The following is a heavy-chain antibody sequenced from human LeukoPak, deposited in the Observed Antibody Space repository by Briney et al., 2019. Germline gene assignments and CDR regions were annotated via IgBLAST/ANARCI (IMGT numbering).Heavy chain of an antibody. CDR3: ATGLWFGKYLDV. D-gene: IGHD3-10*01. J-gene: IGHJ6*04. Sequence: GASVKVSCKASGYTFTSYYMHWVRQAPGQGLEWMGIINPSGGSTSYAQKFQGRVTMTRDMPTSTVYMELSSLRSEDTAVYYCATGLWFGKYLDVWGKGTTVTISS. V-gene: IGHV1-46*01. CDR2: INPSGGST. CDR1: GYTFTSYY.